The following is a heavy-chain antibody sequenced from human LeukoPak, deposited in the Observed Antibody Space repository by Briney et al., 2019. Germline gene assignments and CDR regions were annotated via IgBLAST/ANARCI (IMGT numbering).Heavy chain of an antibody. V-gene: IGHV1-2*06. D-gene: IGHD1-26*01. CDR1: GYTFTGYY. J-gene: IGHJ3*02. Sequence: GASVKVSCKASGYTFTGYYMHWVRQAPGQGLEWMGRINPNSGGTNYAQKFQGRVTMARDTSISTAYMELSRLRSDDTAVYYCAGVPWELPDGAFDIWGQGTMVTVSS. CDR2: INPNSGGT. CDR3: AGVPWELPDGAFDI.